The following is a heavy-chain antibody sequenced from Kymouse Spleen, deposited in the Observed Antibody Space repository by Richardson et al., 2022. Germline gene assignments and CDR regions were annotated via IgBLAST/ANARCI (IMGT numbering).Heavy chain of an antibody. J-gene: IGHJ1*01. D-gene: IGHD6-19*01. CDR1: GFTFSSYG. CDR2: ISYDGSNK. V-gene: IGHV3-30*18. CDR3: AKEGIAVAGAEYFQH. Sequence: QVQLVESGGGVVQPGRSLRLSCAASGFTFSSYGMHWVRQAPGKGLEWVAVISYDGSNKYYADSVKGRFTISRDNSKNTLYLQMNSLRAEDTAVYYCAKEGIAVAGAEYFQHWGQGTLVTVSS.